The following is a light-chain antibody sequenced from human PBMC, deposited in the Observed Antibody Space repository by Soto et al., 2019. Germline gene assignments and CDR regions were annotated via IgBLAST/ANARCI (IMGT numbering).Light chain of an antibody. CDR2: DAS. Sequence: EIVVTQSPATLSLSPWERATLSCMASQSINRHLAWYRQKPGQAPRLLIYDASNRATGIPDRFTGSGSGTDFTLTISRLEPEDFAVYYCQHYDTLSFGQGRRLAI. J-gene: IGKJ5*01. V-gene: IGKV3-11*01. CDR1: QSINRH. CDR3: QHYDTLS.